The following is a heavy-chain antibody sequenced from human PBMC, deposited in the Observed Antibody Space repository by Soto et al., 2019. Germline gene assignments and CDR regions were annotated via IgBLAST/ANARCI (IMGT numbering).Heavy chain of an antibody. D-gene: IGHD2-2*01. CDR3: ASYQNWFDP. CDR2: IYYTGST. Sequence: PSETLSLTCTVSGDSIKHYYWSWIRQPPGKRLEWIGYIYYTGSTTYNPSLKSRVTISVDTSKNQFSLKLSSVTAADTAVYYCASYQNWFDPWGQGTLVTVYS. CDR1: GDSIKHYY. V-gene: IGHV4-59*01. J-gene: IGHJ5*02.